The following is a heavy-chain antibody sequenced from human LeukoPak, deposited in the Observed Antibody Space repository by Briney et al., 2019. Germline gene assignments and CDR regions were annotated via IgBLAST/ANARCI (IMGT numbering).Heavy chain of an antibody. CDR2: IIPILGIA. Sequence: SVKVSCKASGGTFSSYAISWVRQAPGQGLEWMGRIIPILGIADYAQKFQGRVTITADKSTSTAYMELSSLRSEDTAMYYCARHSSGSARTPDYWGQGTLVTVSS. V-gene: IGHV1-69*04. CDR3: ARHSSGSARTPDY. CDR1: GGTFSSYA. D-gene: IGHD1-26*01. J-gene: IGHJ4*02.